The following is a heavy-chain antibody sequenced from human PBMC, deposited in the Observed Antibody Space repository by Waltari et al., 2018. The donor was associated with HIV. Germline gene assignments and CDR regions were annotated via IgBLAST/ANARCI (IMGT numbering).Heavy chain of an antibody. J-gene: IGHJ4*02. D-gene: IGHD6-13*01. CDR1: GFTFGDYS. V-gene: IGHV3-49*01. CDR3: SRENESIAEYYSFDY. CDR2: SRGKYLDGTT. Sequence: VQLVESGGGLVQPGRSLRLSCTTSGFTFGDYSTSWFRQAPGKGLEWHGFSRGKYLDGTTEYAASVEGRCTMSRDGSKGIAYLQMNSLKIEDTAVYYCSRENESIAEYYSFDYWGQGTLGTVSS.